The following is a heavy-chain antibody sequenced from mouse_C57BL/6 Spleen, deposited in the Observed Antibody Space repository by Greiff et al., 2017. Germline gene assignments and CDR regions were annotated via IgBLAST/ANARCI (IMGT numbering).Heavy chain of an antibody. D-gene: IGHD1-1*01. CDR1: GYTFTSYW. Sequence: QVQLQQPGAELVKPGASVKVSCKASGYTFTSYWMHWVKQRPGQGLEWIGRIHPSDSDTNYNEKFKSKATLTVDKSSSTAYMQLSSLTSEDSAVYYCARFITTVVATDYYAMDYWGQGTSVTVSS. CDR3: ARFITTVVATDYYAMDY. CDR2: IHPSDSDT. J-gene: IGHJ4*01. V-gene: IGHV1-74*01.